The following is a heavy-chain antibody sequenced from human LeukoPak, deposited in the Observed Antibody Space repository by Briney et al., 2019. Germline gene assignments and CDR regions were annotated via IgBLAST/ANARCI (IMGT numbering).Heavy chain of an antibody. CDR3: AGVGTVVTPNWFDP. D-gene: IGHD4-23*01. CDR1: GGTFSSYA. J-gene: IGHJ5*02. CDR2: IIPIFGTA. V-gene: IGHV1-69*06. Sequence: ASVKVSCKASGGTFSSYAISWVRQAPGQGLEWMGGIIPIFGTANYAQKFQGRVTITADKSTSTAYMELSSLRSEDTAVYYCAGVGTVVTPNWFDPWGQGTLVTVSS.